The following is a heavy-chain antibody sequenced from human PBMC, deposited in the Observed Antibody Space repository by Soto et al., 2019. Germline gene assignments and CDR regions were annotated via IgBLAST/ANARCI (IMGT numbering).Heavy chain of an antibody. D-gene: IGHD3-10*01. V-gene: IGHV3-48*01. Sequence: PGGSLRLSCAASGFTFSSYSMNWVRQAPGKGLEWVSYISNSSSIIYYADSVKGRFTISRDNAKNSLYLQMNSLRAEDTALYYCARSITMLRGAKYYFDYWGQGTLVTVSS. CDR1: GFTFSSYS. J-gene: IGHJ4*02. CDR3: ARSITMLRGAKYYFDY. CDR2: ISNSSSII.